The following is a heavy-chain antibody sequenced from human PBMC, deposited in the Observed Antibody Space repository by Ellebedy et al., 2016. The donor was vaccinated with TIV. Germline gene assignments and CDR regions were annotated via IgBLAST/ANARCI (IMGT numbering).Heavy chain of an antibody. CDR3: ARGPRRDSSSWPFDY. V-gene: IGHV4-4*07. CDR2: VYSSGST. D-gene: IGHD6-13*01. Sequence: SETLSLXCTVSGASISSYYWNWIRQPAGKGLEWIGRVYSSGSTNYNPSLKSRVTVSEDTSKNQFSLKLSSVTAADTAVYYCARGPRRDSSSWPFDYWGQGTLVTVAS. J-gene: IGHJ4*02. CDR1: GASISSYY.